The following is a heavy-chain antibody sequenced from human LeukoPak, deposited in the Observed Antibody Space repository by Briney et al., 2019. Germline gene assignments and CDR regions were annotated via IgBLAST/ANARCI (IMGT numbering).Heavy chain of an antibody. CDR1: GYTFTSYG. V-gene: IGHV1-18*01. CDR2: ISAYNGNT. J-gene: IGHJ6*02. D-gene: IGHD6-13*01. CDR3: ARAGPHFYSTYGMDV. Sequence: ASVKASCKASGYTFTSYGISWVRQAPGQGLEWMGWISAYNGNTNYAQKLQGRVTMTTDTSTSTAYMELRSLRSDDTAVYYCARAGPHFYSTYGMDVWGQGTTVTVSS.